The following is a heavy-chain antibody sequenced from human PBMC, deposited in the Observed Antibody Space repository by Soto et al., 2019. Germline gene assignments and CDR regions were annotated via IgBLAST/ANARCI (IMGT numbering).Heavy chain of an antibody. CDR1: GYTFTNFG. V-gene: IGHV1-18*01. CDR3: ARTIAVAAQDI. J-gene: IGHJ4*02. CDR2: ISTSNGDT. Sequence: QVQLVQSGDEVKKPGASVKVSCRASGYTFTNFGINWVRQAPGQGLEWRGWISTSNGDTNYAQKFRGRATMTTDTSTTTAHLEVRSLRSDDTAVYFCARTIAVAAQDIWGQGTLVTVSS. D-gene: IGHD6-19*01.